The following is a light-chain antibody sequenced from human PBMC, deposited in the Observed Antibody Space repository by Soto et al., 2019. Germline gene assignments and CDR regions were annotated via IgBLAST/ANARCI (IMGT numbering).Light chain of an antibody. V-gene: IGKV3-11*01. J-gene: IGKJ4*01. CDR1: QSVGSY. CDR3: QQRSNWPLT. CDR2: DAS. Sequence: EIVLTQSPATLSLSPGERATLSCRASQSVGSYLAWFQQKPGQAPRLLNYDASNRATGIPARFSGSGSGTDFTLTISSLEPEDFAVYYCQQRSNWPLTFGGGTKV.